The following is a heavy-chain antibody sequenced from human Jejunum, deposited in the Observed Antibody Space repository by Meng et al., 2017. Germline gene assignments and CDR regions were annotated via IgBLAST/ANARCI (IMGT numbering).Heavy chain of an antibody. CDR2: INRSGST. CDR1: GGSFGIYA. D-gene: IGHD3-3*01. V-gene: IGHV4-34*01. CDR3: ARGRSIDFRLAKYDY. Sequence: QGPLQQWGAGCLKPPETLSLTCSVNGGSFGIYAWTWFRQSPEKGLEWSGEINRSGSTSSNPSLKSRVAISMDTSKNQFFLRLDSVTAADTAVYYCARGRSIDFRLAKYDYWGQGTLVTVSS. J-gene: IGHJ4*02.